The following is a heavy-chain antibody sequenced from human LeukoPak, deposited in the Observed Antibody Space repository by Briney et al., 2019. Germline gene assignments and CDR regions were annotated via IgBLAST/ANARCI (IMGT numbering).Heavy chain of an antibody. D-gene: IGHD3-10*01. CDR2: IIPIFGTA. CDR3: ASARYRFGDYDLGWFDP. J-gene: IGHJ5*02. CDR1: GGIFSSYA. Sequence: ASVKVSCKASGGIFSSYAISWVRQAPGQGLEWMGGIIPIFGTANYAQKFQGRVTITADKSTSTAYMELSSLRSEDTAVYYCASARYRFGDYDLGWFDPWGQGTLVTVSS. V-gene: IGHV1-69*06.